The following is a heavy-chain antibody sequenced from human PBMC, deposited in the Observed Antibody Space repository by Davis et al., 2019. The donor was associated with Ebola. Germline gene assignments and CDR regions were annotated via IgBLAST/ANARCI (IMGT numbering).Heavy chain of an antibody. J-gene: IGHJ4*02. Sequence: PSETLSLTCAVYGGSFSGYYWSWIRQPPGKGLEWIGEINHSGSTNYNPSLKSRVTISVDTSKNQFSLKLSSVTAADTAVYYCARVSYYDSSGYYDWGQGTLVTVSS. CDR3: ARVSYYDSSGYYD. CDR2: INHSGST. V-gene: IGHV4-34*01. CDR1: GGSFSGYY. D-gene: IGHD3-22*01.